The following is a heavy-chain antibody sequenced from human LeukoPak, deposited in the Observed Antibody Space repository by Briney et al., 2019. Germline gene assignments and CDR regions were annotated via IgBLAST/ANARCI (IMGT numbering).Heavy chain of an antibody. CDR1: GFTFRTYA. V-gene: IGHV3-30-3*01. CDR3: ARDTHYYDPSAYYPRGEYYHHGMDA. J-gene: IGHJ6*02. Sequence: GGSLRLSCVVSGFTFRTYAVHWVRQAPGKGLEWVAVVSYDGSNKYYADSVQGRFTISRDNSRNTLHLQMNSLRADDTAVYYCARDTHYYDPSAYYPRGEYYHHGMDAWGQGTPVTASS. CDR2: VSYDGSNK. D-gene: IGHD3-22*01.